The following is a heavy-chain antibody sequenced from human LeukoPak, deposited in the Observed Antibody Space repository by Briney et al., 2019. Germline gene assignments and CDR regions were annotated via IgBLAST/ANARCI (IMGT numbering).Heavy chain of an antibody. V-gene: IGHV3-48*01. CDR1: GFAFSSYA. Sequence: PGGSLRLSCAASGFAFSSYAMNWVRQAPGKGLEWVSYISTSSHTIFYADSVKGRFTISRDNAKNSLYLQMNSLRAEDTAVYYCARIYYGSGSYYNSIDYWGQGTLVTVSS. CDR3: ARIYYGSGSYYNSIDY. D-gene: IGHD3-10*01. CDR2: ISTSSHTI. J-gene: IGHJ4*02.